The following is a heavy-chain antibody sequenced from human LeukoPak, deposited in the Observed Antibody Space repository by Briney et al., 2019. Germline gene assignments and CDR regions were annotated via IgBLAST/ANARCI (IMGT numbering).Heavy chain of an antibody. V-gene: IGHV1-69*06. CDR2: IIHIFGAA. J-gene: IGHJ6*04. CDR1: GGTFSSYA. CDR3: ASGIMFGTTGTTHPKKYYYYGMDV. Sequence: SVKVSCKASGGTFSSYAISWVRQAPGQGLEWMGGIIHIFGAANYAQKFQGRVTITADKSTSTAYMELSSLRSEDTAVYYCASGIMFGTTGTTHPKKYYYYGMDVWGKGTTVTVSS. D-gene: IGHD1-1*01.